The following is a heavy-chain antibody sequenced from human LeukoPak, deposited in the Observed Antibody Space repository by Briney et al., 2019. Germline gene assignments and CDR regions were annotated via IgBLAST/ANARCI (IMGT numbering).Heavy chain of an antibody. V-gene: IGHV1-18*01. J-gene: IGHJ4*02. CDR1: GYTFTSYG. Sequence: ASVKVSCKASGYTFTSYGISWVRQAPGQGLEWMGWISAYNGKTNYAQKLQGRVTMTTDTSTSTAYMELRSLRSDDTALYYCARVEYCNVGNCYFRPGAYWGQGTLVTVSS. CDR3: ARVEYCNVGNCYFRPGAY. D-gene: IGHD2-15*01. CDR2: ISAYNGKT.